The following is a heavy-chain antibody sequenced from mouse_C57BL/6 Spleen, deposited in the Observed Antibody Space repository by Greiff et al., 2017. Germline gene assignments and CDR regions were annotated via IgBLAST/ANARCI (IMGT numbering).Heavy chain of an antibody. V-gene: IGHV1-69*01. CDR3: ARGGLRLGFAY. Sequence: VQLQQPGAELVMPGASVKLSCKASGYTFTSYWMHWVKQRPGQGLEWIGEIDPSDSYTNYNQKFKGKSTLTVDKSSSTAYMQLSSLTSEDSAVYYCARGGLRLGFAYWGQGTLVTVSA. CDR2: IDPSDSYT. J-gene: IGHJ3*01. CDR1: GYTFTSYW. D-gene: IGHD4-1*01.